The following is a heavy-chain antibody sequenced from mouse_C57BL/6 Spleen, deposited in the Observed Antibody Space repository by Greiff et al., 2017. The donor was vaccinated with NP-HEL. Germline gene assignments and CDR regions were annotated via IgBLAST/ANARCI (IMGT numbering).Heavy chain of an antibody. CDR2: INPNNGGT. Sequence: EVQLQQSGPELVKPGASVKMSCKASGYTFTDYNMHWVKQSHGKSLEWIGYINPNNGGTSYNQKFKGKATLTVNQSSSTAYMELRSLTSEDSAVYYCARKRGITTVAGNFDYWGQGTTLTVSS. CDR1: GYTFTDYN. V-gene: IGHV1-22*01. CDR3: ARKRGITTVAGNFDY. D-gene: IGHD1-1*01. J-gene: IGHJ2*01.